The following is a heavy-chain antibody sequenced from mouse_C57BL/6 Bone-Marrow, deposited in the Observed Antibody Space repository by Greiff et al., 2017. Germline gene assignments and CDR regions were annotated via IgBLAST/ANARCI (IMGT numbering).Heavy chain of an antibody. CDR3: TTFRNGYFWFAY. J-gene: IGHJ3*01. D-gene: IGHD2-3*01. V-gene: IGHV14-4*01. CDR2: IDPENGDT. Sequence: EVQLQQSGAELVRPGASVKLSCTASGFNIKDDYMHWVKQRPEQGLEWIGWIDPENGDTEYASKFQGKATITADTSSNTAYLQLSSLTSEDTAVYYCTTFRNGYFWFAYWDQGTLVTVSA. CDR1: GFNIKDDY.